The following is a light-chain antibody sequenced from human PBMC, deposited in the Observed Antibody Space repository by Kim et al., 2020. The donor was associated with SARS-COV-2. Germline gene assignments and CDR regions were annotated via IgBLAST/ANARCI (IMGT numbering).Light chain of an antibody. CDR1: RHINTW. V-gene: IGKV1-12*01. CDR3: QLAYAFPYT. CDR2: SSS. J-gene: IGKJ3*01. Sequence: ASVGDTVTITCRATRHINTWVAWYQQKPGKAPKLLLSSSSTLQTGVPSRFSGSGSGTDFTLTINRLQPEDCATYYCQLAYAFPYTFGPGTKVDIK.